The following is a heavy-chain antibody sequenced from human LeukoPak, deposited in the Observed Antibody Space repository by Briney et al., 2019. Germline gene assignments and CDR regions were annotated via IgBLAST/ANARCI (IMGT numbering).Heavy chain of an antibody. CDR2: IRSKAYGGTT. CDR1: GFTFGDYA. J-gene: IGHJ4*02. CDR3: VYSGYDWEGNYFDY. V-gene: IGHV3-49*04. Sequence: PGGSLRLSCTASGFTFGDYAMSWVRQAPGKGLEWVGFIRSKAYGGTTEYAASVKGRFTISRDDSKSIAYLQMNSLKTEDTAVYYSVYSGYDWEGNYFDYWGQGTLVTVSS. D-gene: IGHD5-12*01.